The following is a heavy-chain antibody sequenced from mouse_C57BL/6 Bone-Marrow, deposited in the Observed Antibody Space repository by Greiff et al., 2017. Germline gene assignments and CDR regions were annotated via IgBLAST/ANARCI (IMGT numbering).Heavy chain of an antibody. V-gene: IGHV5-9*01. CDR2: ISGGGGNT. J-gene: IGHJ4*01. D-gene: IGHD1-1*01. CDR3: ARQGGGYYYGSSYAYAMDY. CDR1: GFTFSSYT. Sequence: EVKLVESGGGLVKPGGSLKLSCAASGFTFSSYTMSWVRQTPEKRLEWVATISGGGGNTYYPDSVKGRFTISRDNAKNTLYLQMSSLRSEDTALYYCARQGGGYYYGSSYAYAMDYWGQGTSVTVSS.